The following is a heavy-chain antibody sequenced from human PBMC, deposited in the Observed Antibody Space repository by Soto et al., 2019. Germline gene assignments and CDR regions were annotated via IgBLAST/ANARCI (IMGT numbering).Heavy chain of an antibody. Sequence: QLQLQESGPGLVKHSETLSLTCSVSVGSISTISYFWGWIRQPPGKGLDWVGAVHFSGSANYRSSLQSRFTISVDPSQNQFSLRLRSVTAADTAVYYCARHRWGSGSYSGLLDFWGQGALVTVSS. V-gene: IGHV4-39*01. CDR1: VGSISTISYF. J-gene: IGHJ4*02. D-gene: IGHD3-10*01. CDR3: ARHRWGSGSYSGLLDF. CDR2: VHFSGSA.